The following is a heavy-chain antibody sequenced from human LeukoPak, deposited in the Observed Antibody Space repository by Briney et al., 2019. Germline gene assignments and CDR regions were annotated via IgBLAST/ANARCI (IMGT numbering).Heavy chain of an antibody. CDR1: GGSISSGDYY. CDR2: IYYSGST. CDR3: ARDTITMIVGRAFDI. Sequence: PSQTLSLTCTVSGGSISSGDYYWSWIRQPPGKGLEWIGYIYYSGSTYYNPSLKSRVTISVDTSKNQFSLKLSSVTAADTAVYYCARDTITMIVGRAFDIWGQGTMVTVSS. D-gene: IGHD3-22*01. J-gene: IGHJ3*02. V-gene: IGHV4-30-4*01.